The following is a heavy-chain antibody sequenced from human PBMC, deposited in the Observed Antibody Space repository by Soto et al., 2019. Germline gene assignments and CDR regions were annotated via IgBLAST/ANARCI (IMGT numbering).Heavy chain of an antibody. CDR2: ISYDGSNK. CDR1: GFTFSSYD. Sequence: QVQLVESGGGVVQPGRSLRLSCAASGFTFSSYDMHWVRQAPGKGLEWVAVISYDGSNKYYADSVKGRFTISRDNSKNTLYLQMNSLRAEDTAVYYCAKDRLQALDYWGQGTLVTVSS. J-gene: IGHJ4*02. CDR3: AKDRLQALDY. V-gene: IGHV3-30*18.